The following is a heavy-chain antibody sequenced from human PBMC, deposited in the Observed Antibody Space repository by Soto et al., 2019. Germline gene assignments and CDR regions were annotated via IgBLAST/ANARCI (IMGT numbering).Heavy chain of an antibody. CDR1: GFTFSSYS. Sequence: PGGSLRLSCAASGFTFSSYSMNWVRQAPGKGLEWVSYISSSSSTIYYADSAKGRFTISRDNAKNSLYLQMNSLRAEDTAVYYCAREDLYCSSTSCWPRVYYYYYYMDVWGKGTTVTVSS. V-gene: IGHV3-48*01. D-gene: IGHD2-2*01. CDR2: ISSSSSTI. J-gene: IGHJ6*03. CDR3: AREDLYCSSTSCWPRVYYYYYYMDV.